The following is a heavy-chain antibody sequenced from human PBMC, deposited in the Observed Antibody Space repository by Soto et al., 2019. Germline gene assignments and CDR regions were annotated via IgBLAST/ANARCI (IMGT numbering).Heavy chain of an antibody. J-gene: IGHJ6*02. CDR3: ARDRLVPYGYGMDV. Sequence: PGGSLRLSCAASGFTFSSYSMNWVRQAPGKGLEWVSYISSSSSTIYYADSVKGRFAVSRDNSKNTLYLQMNSLRVEDTAVYYCARDRLVPYGYGMDVWGQGTTVTVSS. CDR2: ISSSSSTI. D-gene: IGHD2-2*01. V-gene: IGHV3-48*01. CDR1: GFTFSSYS.